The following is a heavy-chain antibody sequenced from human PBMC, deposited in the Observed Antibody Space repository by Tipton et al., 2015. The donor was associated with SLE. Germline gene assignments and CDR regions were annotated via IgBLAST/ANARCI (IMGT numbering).Heavy chain of an antibody. V-gene: IGHV1-8*01. Sequence: QSGAEVKAPGASVKVSCKASGYTFTSYDINWVRQATGQGLEWVGWMNPNSGSTGFAQKFQGRVTMTRNISTNTAYMEVTSLRSENTGCYYCARGRRVAARAGLGYWGQGTLVAASS. CDR1: GYTFTSYD. D-gene: IGHD6-6*01. CDR2: MNPNSGST. CDR3: ARGRRVAARAGLGY. J-gene: IGHJ4*02.